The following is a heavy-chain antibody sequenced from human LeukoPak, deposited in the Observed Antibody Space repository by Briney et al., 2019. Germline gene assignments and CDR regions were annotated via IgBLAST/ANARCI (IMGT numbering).Heavy chain of an antibody. Sequence: GGSLRLSCAASGFTFSSYAMTWVRQAPGRGLEWVSSFSFNGESTYYADSAKGRFTISRDNSKNTLYLQMTSLRAEDTAVYYCAFRSGYYPHAFDIWGQGTMVTVSS. J-gene: IGHJ3*02. V-gene: IGHV3-23*01. CDR3: AFRSGYYPHAFDI. CDR1: GFTFSSYA. CDR2: FSFNGEST. D-gene: IGHD3-22*01.